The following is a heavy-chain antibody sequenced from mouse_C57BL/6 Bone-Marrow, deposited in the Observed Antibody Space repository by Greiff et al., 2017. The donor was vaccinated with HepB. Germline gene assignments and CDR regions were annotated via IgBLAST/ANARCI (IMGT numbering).Heavy chain of an antibody. CDR3: ARDEGLPYCDY. J-gene: IGHJ2*01. V-gene: IGHV5-4*01. CDR2: ISDGGSYT. Sequence: EVQLVESGGGLVKPGGSLKLSCAASGFTFSSYAMSWVRQTPEKRLEWVATISDGGSYTSYPDNVTGRFTIYRDHAKNTLYLQMSHLKSEDTAMYYCARDEGLPYCDYWGQGTTLTVSS. D-gene: IGHD2-4*01. CDR1: GFTFSSYA.